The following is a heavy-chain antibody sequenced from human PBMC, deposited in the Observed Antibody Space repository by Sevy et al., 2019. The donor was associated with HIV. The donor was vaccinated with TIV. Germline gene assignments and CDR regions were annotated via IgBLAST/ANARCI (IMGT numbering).Heavy chain of an antibody. CDR1: GGSISSSSYY. Sequence: SETLSLTCTVSGGSISSSSYYWGWIRQPPGKGLEWIGSIYYSGNTYYNPSLKSRVTVSVDTSRSHFSLKVTSVAASDTAVYFCASQPGYRSTYYGFSLSRTFDSWGPGTLVTVSS. CDR3: ASQPGYRSTYYGFSLSRTFDS. CDR2: IYYSGNT. V-gene: IGHV4-39*01. J-gene: IGHJ4*02. D-gene: IGHD6-19*01.